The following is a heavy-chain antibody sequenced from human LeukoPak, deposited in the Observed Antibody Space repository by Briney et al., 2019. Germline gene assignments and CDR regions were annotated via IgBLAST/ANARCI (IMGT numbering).Heavy chain of an antibody. V-gene: IGHV3-21*01. CDR2: ISSSSSYI. J-gene: IGHJ4*02. D-gene: IGHD3-3*01. Sequence: PGGSLRLSCAASGFTFSSYSMNWVRQAPGKGLEWVSSISSSSSYIYYADSVKGRFTISRDNAKNSLYLQMNSLRAEDTAVYYCARDRATIFGVVIPDYYFDYWGQGTLVTVSS. CDR1: GFTFSSYS. CDR3: ARDRATIFGVVIPDYYFDY.